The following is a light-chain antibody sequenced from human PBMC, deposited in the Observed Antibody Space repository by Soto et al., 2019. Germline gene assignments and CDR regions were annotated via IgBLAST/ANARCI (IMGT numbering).Light chain of an antibody. CDR2: EVS. V-gene: IGLV2-8*01. CDR1: SSDVGGYNY. CDR3: SSYAGSNNFV. Sequence: SALTQPPSASGSPGQSVTISCTGTSSDVGGYNYVSWYQQHPGKAPKLMIYEVSKRPSGVPDRFSGSKSGNTASLTVSGLQAKDEADYYCSSYAGSNNFVFGTGTKLTVL. J-gene: IGLJ1*01.